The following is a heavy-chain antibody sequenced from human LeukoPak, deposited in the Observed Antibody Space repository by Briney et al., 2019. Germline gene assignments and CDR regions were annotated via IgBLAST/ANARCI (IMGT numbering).Heavy chain of an antibody. Sequence: ASVKVSCKASGYTFTSYGISWVRLAPGQGLEWMGWVNPDSGGTNYAQKFQGRVTMTRDTSITTAYMELSRLRSDDTAVYYCAVTNIPNYYYYYAMDVWGQGTTVTVSS. CDR1: GYTFTSYG. CDR2: VNPDSGGT. V-gene: IGHV1-2*02. J-gene: IGHJ6*02. D-gene: IGHD2/OR15-2a*01. CDR3: AVTNIPNYYYYYAMDV.